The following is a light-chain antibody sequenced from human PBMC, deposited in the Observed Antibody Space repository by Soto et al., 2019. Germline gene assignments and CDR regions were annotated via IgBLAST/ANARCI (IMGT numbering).Light chain of an antibody. CDR1: QDISNY. CDR3: QKYNSAPYT. Sequence: DIQMTQSPSSLSASVGDRVTITCRASQDISNYLAWYQQKPGKVPRLLIYGASTLQSGVPSRFSGSGSRTDFTLTISSLQPEDVASYYCQKYNSAPYTFGQGTKLEIK. CDR2: GAS. J-gene: IGKJ2*01. V-gene: IGKV1-27*01.